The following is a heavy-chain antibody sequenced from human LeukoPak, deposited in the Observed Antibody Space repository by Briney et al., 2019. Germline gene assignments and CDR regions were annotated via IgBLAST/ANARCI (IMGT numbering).Heavy chain of an antibody. D-gene: IGHD3-10*01. CDR2: IYYSGST. Sequence: PSETLSLTCTVSGGSISSYYWSWIRQPPGKGLEWIGYIYYSGSTNYNPSLKSRVTISVDTSKNQFSLKLSSVTAADTAVYYCARGSVWFGSLPYFDYWGQGTLVTVSS. V-gene: IGHV4-59*01. CDR1: GGSISSYY. J-gene: IGHJ4*02. CDR3: ARGSVWFGSLPYFDY.